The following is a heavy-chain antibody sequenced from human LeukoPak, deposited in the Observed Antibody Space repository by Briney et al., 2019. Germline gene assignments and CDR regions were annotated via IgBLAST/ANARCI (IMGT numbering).Heavy chain of an antibody. J-gene: IGHJ3*02. CDR1: GGTFSSYA. CDR3: ARAADYGDYHDAFDI. V-gene: IGHV1-69*05. D-gene: IGHD4-17*01. CDR2: IIPIFGTA. Sequence: ASVKVSCKASGGTFSSYAISWVRQALGQGLEWMGRIIPIFGTANYAQKFQGRVTITTDESTSTAYMELSSLRSEDTAVYYCARAADYGDYHDAFDIWGQGTMVTVSS.